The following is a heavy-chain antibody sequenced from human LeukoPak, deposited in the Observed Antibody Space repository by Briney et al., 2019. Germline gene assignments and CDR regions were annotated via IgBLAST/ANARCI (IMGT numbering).Heavy chain of an antibody. V-gene: IGHV4-34*01. CDR3: ARSEDCGSSSCYWFDP. CDR1: GFTFSSYA. J-gene: IGHJ5*02. Sequence: GSLRLSCAASGFTFSSYAMSWVRQSPGKGLEWIGEINRGGITKYNPSLKSRVTISLGTSYNQFSLKLTSVTAADTAMYYCARSEDCGSSSCYWFDPWGQGTLVTVSS. D-gene: IGHD2-2*01. CDR2: INRGGIT.